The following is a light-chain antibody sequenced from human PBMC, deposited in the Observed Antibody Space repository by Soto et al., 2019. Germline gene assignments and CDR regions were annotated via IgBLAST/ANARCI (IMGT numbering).Light chain of an antibody. CDR1: SSDVGAYDF. J-gene: IGLJ1*01. Sequence: QSVLTQPASVSGSPGQSITISCTGTSSDVGAYDFVSWYQQHPDKAPKLMIYEVSNRPSGVSNRFSGSKSVNTATLTISGLQAEGEADYYCSSYTSSSTRVFGTGTKLTVL. V-gene: IGLV2-14*03. CDR3: SSYTSSSTRV. CDR2: EVS.